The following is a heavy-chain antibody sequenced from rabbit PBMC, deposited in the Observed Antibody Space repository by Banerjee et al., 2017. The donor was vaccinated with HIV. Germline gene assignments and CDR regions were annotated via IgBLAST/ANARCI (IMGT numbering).Heavy chain of an antibody. CDR3: ARSYACYAGAGYITPTRLDL. Sequence: QSLEESGGDLVKPGASLTLTCTASGFSFSSSYYMHWVRQAQGKGLGWIACIYAGSYSGSTWCASWAKGRFSISKASSTAVTLQMTSLTAADTAAYFCARSYACYAGAGYITPTRLDLWAQAPSSPS. CDR2: IYAGSYSGST. V-gene: IGHV1S40*01. CDR1: GFSFSSSYY. J-gene: IGHJ3*01. D-gene: IGHD4-2*01.